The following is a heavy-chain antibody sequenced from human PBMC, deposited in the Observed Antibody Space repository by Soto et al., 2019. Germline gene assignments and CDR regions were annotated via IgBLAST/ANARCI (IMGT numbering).Heavy chain of an antibody. V-gene: IGHV1-2*04. CDR1: GYTFTGYY. J-gene: IGHJ6*03. Sequence: QVQLVQSGAEVKKPGASVKVSCKASGYTFTGYYMHWVRQAPGQGLEWMGWINPNSGGTNYAQKFKGWVTMTRDTSISTAYMELSRLRSDDTAVYYCARDLGYCSGGSCYSYYYYMDVWGKGTTVTVSS. D-gene: IGHD2-15*01. CDR3: ARDLGYCSGGSCYSYYYYMDV. CDR2: INPNSGGT.